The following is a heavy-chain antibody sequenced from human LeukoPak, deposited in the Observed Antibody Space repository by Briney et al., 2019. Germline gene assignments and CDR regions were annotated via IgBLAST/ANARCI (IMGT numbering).Heavy chain of an antibody. Sequence: PSETLSLTCAVSGGSISSGGYSWSWIRQPPGKCLEWIGYIYHSGSTYYNPSLKSRVTISVDRSKNQFSLKLSSVTAADTAVYYCARQGFTYGMDVWGQGTTVTVSS. CDR3: ARQGFTYGMDV. D-gene: IGHD3-16*01. CDR2: IYHSGST. CDR1: GGSISSGGYS. V-gene: IGHV4-30-2*01. J-gene: IGHJ6*02.